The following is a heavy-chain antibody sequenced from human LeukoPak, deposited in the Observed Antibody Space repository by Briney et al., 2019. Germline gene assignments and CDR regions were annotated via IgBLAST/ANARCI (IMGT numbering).Heavy chain of an antibody. CDR1: GVTFNDYA. V-gene: IGHV1-69*10. D-gene: IGHD3-3*01. Sequence: ASVKVSCKASGVTFNDYALNWVRQAPGQGLEWMGVFIPILGTANSTQKFRDRVTITADISTNTACMELSSLRSEDTAVYFCAGIPVFGVVLHQEPVWGKGTTVTVSS. CDR2: FIPILGTA. J-gene: IGHJ6*04. CDR3: AGIPVFGVVLHQEPV.